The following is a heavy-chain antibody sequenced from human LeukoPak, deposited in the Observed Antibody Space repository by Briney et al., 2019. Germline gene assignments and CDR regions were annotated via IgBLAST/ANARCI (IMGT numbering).Heavy chain of an antibody. J-gene: IGHJ4*02. CDR2: IKGDGSGK. CDR1: GFNFNTYW. CDR3: ARDFARY. D-gene: IGHD1-14*01. V-gene: IGHV3-7*01. Sequence: GGSLRLSCSASGFNFNTYWMSWVRQAPGKGLEWVANIKGDGSGKYYVDSVKGRFTISRDNTKNSLHLQMNSLRAEDTAVYYCARDFARYWGQGTLVTVSS.